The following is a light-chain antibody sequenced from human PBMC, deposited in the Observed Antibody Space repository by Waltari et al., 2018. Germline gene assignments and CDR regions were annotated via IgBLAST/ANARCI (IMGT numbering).Light chain of an antibody. CDR3: QQRVNWPIT. Sequence: EIVLTQSPATLSLSPGERATLSCRASQSVSRYLVWYQQKPGQAPRLLLSDASNRATGIPARFSGSGSGTDYTLTISSLEAEDFAVYYCQQRVNWPITFGGGTKVEIK. CDR1: QSVSRY. J-gene: IGKJ4*01. V-gene: IGKV3-11*01. CDR2: DAS.